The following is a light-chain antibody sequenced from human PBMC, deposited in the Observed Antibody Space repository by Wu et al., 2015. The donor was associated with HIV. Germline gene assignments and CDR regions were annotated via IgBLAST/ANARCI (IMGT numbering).Light chain of an antibody. V-gene: IGKV3-20*01. CDR1: HSVVNSH. J-gene: IGKJ1*01. Sequence: EIVLTQSPGTLSLSPGERATLSCRASHSVVNSHLAWYQQKLGQAPKLLIFGTFTRATGISDRISGSGSGTDFTLTISRLEPEDFAIYYCQQYATSPWTFGQGTKVEIK. CDR3: QQYATSPWT. CDR2: GTF.